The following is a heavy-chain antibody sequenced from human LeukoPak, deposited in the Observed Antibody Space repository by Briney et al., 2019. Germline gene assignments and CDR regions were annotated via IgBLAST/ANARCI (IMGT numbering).Heavy chain of an antibody. CDR1: GFTFNNYA. D-gene: IGHD3-9*01. CDR2: ISGSGGTT. CDR3: AKDPPDILTGYFLRTGFDS. V-gene: IGHV3-23*01. J-gene: IGHJ4*02. Sequence: GRSLRLSCAASGFTFNNYAMSWVRQAPGKGLEWVSAISGSGGTTYYAESMKGRFTISRDNSRNTLYLQINSLRAEDTAVYYCAKDPPDILTGYFLRTGFDSWGQGTLVTVSS.